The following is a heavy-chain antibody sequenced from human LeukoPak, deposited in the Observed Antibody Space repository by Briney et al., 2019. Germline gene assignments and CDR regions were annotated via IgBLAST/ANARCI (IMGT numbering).Heavy chain of an antibody. CDR2: ISSSGSTK. J-gene: IGHJ4*02. D-gene: IGHD3-22*01. CDR1: GFTFSDYY. Sequence: GGSLRLSCAASGFTFSDYYMSWIRQAPGKGLEWVSYISSSGSTKYSADSVKSRFTISRDNAKNSLFLQMKSLRAEDTAVYYCARTRKNYYDSSGLFDYWGQGTLVTVSS. V-gene: IGHV3-11*01. CDR3: ARTRKNYYDSSGLFDY.